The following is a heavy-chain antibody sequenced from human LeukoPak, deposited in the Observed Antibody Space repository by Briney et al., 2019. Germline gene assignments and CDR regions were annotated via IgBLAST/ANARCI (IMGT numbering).Heavy chain of an antibody. J-gene: IGHJ3*02. CDR2: IKPDGSET. CDR1: GFTFKNYW. CDR3: ASRSNRVSAFDI. Sequence: QPGGSLRLSCAASGFTFKNYWMTWVRQPPGKGLEWVANIKPDGSETYCVDSVKGRFTISRDNAKNTLYLQMNSLRAEDTAVYYCASRSNRVSAFDIWGQGTMVTVSS. V-gene: IGHV3-7*02. D-gene: IGHD1-26*01.